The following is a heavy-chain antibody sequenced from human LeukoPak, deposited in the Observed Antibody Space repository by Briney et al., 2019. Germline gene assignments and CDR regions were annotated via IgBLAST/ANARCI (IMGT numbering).Heavy chain of an antibody. CDR2: ISRSSNYI. Sequence: GGSLRLSCAASGFTFSSYSMNWVRQAPGKGLEWVSSISRSSNYIYYADSVKGRFTISRDNPKNSLYLQINSLRAEDTYVYYCARGENNYGYYYFDYWGQGTLVTVSS. CDR1: GFTFSSYS. CDR3: ARGENNYGYYYFDY. V-gene: IGHV3-21*01. J-gene: IGHJ4*02. D-gene: IGHD5-24*01.